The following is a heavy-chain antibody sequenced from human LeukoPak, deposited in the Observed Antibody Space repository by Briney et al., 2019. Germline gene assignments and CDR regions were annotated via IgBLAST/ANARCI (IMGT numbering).Heavy chain of an antibody. CDR2: INPNSGDT. J-gene: IGHJ4*02. CDR1: GYTFTGYY. CDR3: ARGLIYCSSTSCGLDY. D-gene: IGHD2-2*01. V-gene: IGHV1-2*02. Sequence: ASVKVSCKASGYTFTGYYMHWVRQAPGQGLEWMGWINPNSGDTNYSQKFQGRVSMTRDTSISTAYMELSRLRSDDTAVYYCARGLIYCSSTSCGLDYWGQGTLVTVSS.